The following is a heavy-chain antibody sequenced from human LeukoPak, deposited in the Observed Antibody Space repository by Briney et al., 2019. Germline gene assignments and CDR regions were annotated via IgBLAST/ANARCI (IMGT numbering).Heavy chain of an antibody. Sequence: GGSLRLSCAAAGNYGMHWVRRAPGKGRGGFSHINSDGSWTSYADSVKGRFTSSKDNAKNTVYLQMNSPRADDTAVYYCVSCYETYWGRGTLVTVSS. CDR3: VSCYETY. V-gene: IGHV3-74*01. D-gene: IGHD2-2*01. J-gene: IGHJ4*02. CDR2: INSDGSWT. CDR1: GNYG.